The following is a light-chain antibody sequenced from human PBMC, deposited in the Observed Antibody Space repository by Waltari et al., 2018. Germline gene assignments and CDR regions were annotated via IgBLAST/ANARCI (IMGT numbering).Light chain of an antibody. CDR1: QSVLSSSNNKNY. CDR3: QQYYSTLGT. J-gene: IGKJ1*01. CDR2: WAS. Sequence: DIVMTQSPDSLAVSLGERATINCKSSQSVLSSSNNKNYLAWYQQKPGQPPKLLIYWASTRESGVPDRFSGSGSGTDFTLTISSLQAEDVAVYYCQQYYSTLGTFGQGTKVEIK. V-gene: IGKV4-1*01.